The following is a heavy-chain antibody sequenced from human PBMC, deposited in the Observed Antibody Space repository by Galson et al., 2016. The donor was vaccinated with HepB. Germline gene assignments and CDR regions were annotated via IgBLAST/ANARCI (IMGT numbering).Heavy chain of an antibody. V-gene: IGHV3-23*01. J-gene: IGHJ4*02. CDR2: ISGSGGST. CDR3: VKGASMGWLQLQASYFDY. Sequence: SLRLSCAASGFTFSSYAMSWVRQAPGKGLEWVSIISGSGGSTYYADSVQGRFTITRDNSKNTLYLQMNSLRAEDTAVYYCVKGASMGWLQLQASYFDYWGQGTLVTVSS. CDR1: GFTFSSYA. D-gene: IGHD5-24*01.